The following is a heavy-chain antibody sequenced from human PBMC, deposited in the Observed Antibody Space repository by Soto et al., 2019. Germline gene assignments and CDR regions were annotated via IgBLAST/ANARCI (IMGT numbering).Heavy chain of an antibody. D-gene: IGHD2-2*01. Sequence: PSETLSLTCAVYGGSFSVYYWSLIRQPPGKGLEWIGEINHSGSTNYNPSLKSRVTISVDKSKNQFSLKLSSVTAADTAVYYCASGNHDRKYCSSTSCINWFDPWGQGTLITV. J-gene: IGHJ5*01. V-gene: IGHV4-34*01. CDR2: INHSGST. CDR1: GGSFSVYY. CDR3: ASGNHDRKYCSSTSCINWFDP.